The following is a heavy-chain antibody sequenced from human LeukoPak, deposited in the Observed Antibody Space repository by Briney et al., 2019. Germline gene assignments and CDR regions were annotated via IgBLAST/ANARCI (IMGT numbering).Heavy chain of an antibody. Sequence: SETLSLTCTVSGGSISSSSYYWGWIRQPPGKGLEWIGEINHSGSTNYNPSLKSRVTISVDTSKNQFSLKLSSVTAADTAVYYCARGQTIVGATGDFWGQGTLVTVSS. CDR2: INHSGST. V-gene: IGHV4-39*07. D-gene: IGHD1-26*01. J-gene: IGHJ4*02. CDR3: ARGQTIVGATGDF. CDR1: GGSISSSSYY.